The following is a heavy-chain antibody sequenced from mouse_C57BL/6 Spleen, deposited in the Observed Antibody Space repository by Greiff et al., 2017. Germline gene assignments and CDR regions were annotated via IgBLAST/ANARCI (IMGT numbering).Heavy chain of an antibody. Sequence: LQQSGPELVQPGASVKISCTASGYSFTDYNMNWVKQSHGKSLEWIGVINPNYGTTSFNQKFKVKATLTVGQSSSTAYMQLNSLTSEDSAVYYCARSGSAMDYWGQGTSVTVSS. CDR2: INPNYGTT. D-gene: IGHD3-1*01. V-gene: IGHV1-39*01. CDR3: ARSGSAMDY. CDR1: GYSFTDYN. J-gene: IGHJ4*01.